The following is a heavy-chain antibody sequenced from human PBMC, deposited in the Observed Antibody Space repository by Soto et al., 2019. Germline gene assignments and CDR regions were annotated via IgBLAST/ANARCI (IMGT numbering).Heavy chain of an antibody. D-gene: IGHD2-2*01. V-gene: IGHV4-34*01. Sequence: SETLSLTCAVYGGSFSGYYWSWIRQPPGKGLEWIGEINHSGSTSYNPSLKSRVTISVDTSKNQFSLKLSSVTAADTAVYYCARGPAAVPAAIINFDYWGQGTLVTVSS. J-gene: IGHJ4*02. CDR2: INHSGST. CDR1: GGSFSGYY. CDR3: ARGPAAVPAAIINFDY.